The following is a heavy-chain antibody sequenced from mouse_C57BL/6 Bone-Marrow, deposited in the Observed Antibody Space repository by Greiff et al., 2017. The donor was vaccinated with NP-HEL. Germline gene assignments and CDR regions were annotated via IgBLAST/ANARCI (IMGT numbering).Heavy chain of an antibody. CDR1: GYSITSGYY. D-gene: IGHD2-14*01. J-gene: IGHJ3*01. CDR3: ARIYYRDY. V-gene: IGHV3-6*01. Sequence: EVKLLESGPGLVKPSQSLSLTCSVTGYSITSGYYWNWIRQFPGNKLEWMGYISYDGSNNYNPSLKNRISITRDTSKNQFFLKLNSVTTEDTATYYCARIYYRDYWGQGTLVTVSA. CDR2: ISYDGSN.